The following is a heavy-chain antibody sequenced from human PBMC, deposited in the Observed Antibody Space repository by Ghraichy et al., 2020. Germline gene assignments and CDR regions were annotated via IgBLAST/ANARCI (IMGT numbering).Heavy chain of an antibody. J-gene: IGHJ2*01. CDR1: GFTFSSYW. D-gene: IGHD6-19*01. CDR2: IKQDGSEK. V-gene: IGHV3-7*03. Sequence: GSLNISCAASGFTFSSYWMSWVRQAPGKGLEWVANIKQDGSEKYYVDSVKGRFTISRDNAKNSLYLQMNSLRAEDTAVYYCASLRQWLPGYFDLWGRGTLVTVSS. CDR3: ASLRQWLPGYFDL.